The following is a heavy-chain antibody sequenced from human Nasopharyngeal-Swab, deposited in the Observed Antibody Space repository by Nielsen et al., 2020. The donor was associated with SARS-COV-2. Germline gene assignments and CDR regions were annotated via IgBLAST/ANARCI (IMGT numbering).Heavy chain of an antibody. J-gene: IGHJ4*02. CDR3: ARLAIAARRGSGDY. CDR1: GGSFSGYY. Sequence: SETLSLTCAVYGGSFSGYYWSWIRQPPGKGLEWIGEINHSGSTNYNPSLKSRVTISVDTSKNQFSLKLSSVTAADTAVYYCARLAIAARRGSGDYWGQGTLVT. V-gene: IGHV4-34*01. CDR2: INHSGST. D-gene: IGHD6-6*01.